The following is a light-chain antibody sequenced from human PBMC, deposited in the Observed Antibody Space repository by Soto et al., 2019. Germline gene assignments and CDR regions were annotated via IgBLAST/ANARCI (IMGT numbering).Light chain of an antibody. CDR1: QSVSNN. J-gene: IGKJ4*01. CDR2: GAS. Sequence: EIVLTQSPGTLSLSPGERATLSCRASQSVSNNYLAWYQQKPGQAPRLLIYGASTRATGIPSRFSGSGSGTDFTLTISCLQSEDFAVYYCQPYNSWPLTFGGGTKVDNK. V-gene: IGKV3-15*01. CDR3: QPYNSWPLT.